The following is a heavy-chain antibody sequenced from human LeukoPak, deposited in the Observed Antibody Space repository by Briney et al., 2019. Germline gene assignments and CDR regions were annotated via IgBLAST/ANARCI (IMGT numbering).Heavy chain of an antibody. D-gene: IGHD2-15*01. CDR3: ARAGGYCGRISCPYYFDY. Sequence: GGSLRLSCAASGFTFSSYEMNWVRQAPGKGLEWVSYISSSGSTIYYADSVKGRFTISRDNAKNSLYLQMSSLRSEDTAVYYCARAGGYCGRISCPYYFDYWGQGSLVAVSS. CDR2: ISSSGSTI. V-gene: IGHV3-48*03. CDR1: GFTFSSYE. J-gene: IGHJ4*02.